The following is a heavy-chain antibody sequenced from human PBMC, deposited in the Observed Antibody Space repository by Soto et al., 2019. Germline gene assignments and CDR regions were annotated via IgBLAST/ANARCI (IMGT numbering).Heavy chain of an antibody. CDR2: IIPIFGTA. V-gene: IGHV1-69*13. CDR1: GGTFSSYA. J-gene: IGHJ6*02. Sequence: SVKVSCKASGGTFSSYAISWVRQAPGQGLEWMGGIIPIFGTANYAQKFQGRVTITADESTSTAYMELSSLRSEDTAVYYCARATMVRGVKGKYGMDVWGQGTTVTVS. CDR3: ARATMVRGVKGKYGMDV. D-gene: IGHD3-10*01.